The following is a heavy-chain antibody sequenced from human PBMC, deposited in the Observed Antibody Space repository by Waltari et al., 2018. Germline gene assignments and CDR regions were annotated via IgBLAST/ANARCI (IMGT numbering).Heavy chain of an antibody. CDR3: ASFNAWNFDLDY. CDR1: GASISSLNYY. V-gene: IGHV4-39*01. J-gene: IGHJ4*02. CDR2: LYYGWST. D-gene: IGHD1-7*01. Sequence: QLHLQESGPGLVKPSETLSLTCTVSGASISSLNYYWGWVRQPPGKGLEWMGNLYYGWSTYSNPSLQRRVNMAIDASKNQLSLSLTSVSAADTATYYCASFNAWNFDLDYWGQGTLVTVSS.